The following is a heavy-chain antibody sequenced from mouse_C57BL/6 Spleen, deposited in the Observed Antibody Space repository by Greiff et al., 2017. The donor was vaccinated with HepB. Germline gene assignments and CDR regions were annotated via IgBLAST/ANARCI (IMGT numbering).Heavy chain of an antibody. D-gene: IGHD4-1*01. CDR3: ARDPWDVGRYYFDY. Sequence: EVKLEESGGGLVKPGGSLKLSCAASGFTFSSYAMSWVRQTPEKRLEWVATISDGGSYTYYPDNVKGRFTISRDNAKNNLYLQMSHLKSEDTAMYYCARDPWDVGRYYFDYWGQGTTLTVSS. V-gene: IGHV5-4*01. CDR2: ISDGGSYT. CDR1: GFTFSSYA. J-gene: IGHJ2*01.